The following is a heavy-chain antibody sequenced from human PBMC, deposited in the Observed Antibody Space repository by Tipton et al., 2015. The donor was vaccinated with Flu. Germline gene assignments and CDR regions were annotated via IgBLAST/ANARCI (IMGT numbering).Heavy chain of an antibody. J-gene: IGHJ4*02. Sequence: TLSLTCTVTGGSIGTYYWTWIRQSPGKGLEWIGYVHYSGDTKYNPSLKSRVTMSLDKSKNQFSLRLHSVDAADTGIYYCAREGQIGSGPNFALWGQGSLVNVSS. CDR2: VHYSGDT. CDR1: GGSIGTYY. V-gene: IGHV4-59*01. CDR3: AREGQIGSGPNFAL. D-gene: IGHD2-15*01.